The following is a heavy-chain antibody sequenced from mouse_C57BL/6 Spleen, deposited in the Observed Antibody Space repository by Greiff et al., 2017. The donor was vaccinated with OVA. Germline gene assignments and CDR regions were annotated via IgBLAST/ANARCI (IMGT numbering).Heavy chain of an antibody. CDR2: INPSNGGT. V-gene: IGHV1-53*01. CDR3: ARGGYYSSYVGEAWFAY. D-gene: IGHD2-5*01. CDR1: GYTFTSYW. J-gene: IGHJ3*01. Sequence: QVQLQQPGPELVKPGASVKLSCKASGYTFTSYWMHWVKQRPGQGLEWIGNINPSNGGTNYNEKFKSKATLTVDKSSSTAYMQLSSLTSEDSAVYYCARGGYYSSYVGEAWFAYWGQGTLVTVSA.